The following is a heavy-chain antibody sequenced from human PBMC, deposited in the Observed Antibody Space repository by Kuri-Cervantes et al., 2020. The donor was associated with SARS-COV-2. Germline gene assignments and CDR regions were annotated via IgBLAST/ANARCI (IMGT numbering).Heavy chain of an antibody. J-gene: IGHJ4*02. D-gene: IGHD3-22*01. CDR2: IYKSGST. CDR1: GGSISSGRW. CDR3: AGGGYYDPFDY. Sequence: SETLSLTCAVSGGSISSGRWWSWVRRPPGKGLEWIGEIYKSGSTHYNPSLQSRFTISVDTSKNQFSLKLESVTAADTAVYYCAGGGYYDPFDYWGQGTLVTVSS. V-gene: IGHV4-4*02.